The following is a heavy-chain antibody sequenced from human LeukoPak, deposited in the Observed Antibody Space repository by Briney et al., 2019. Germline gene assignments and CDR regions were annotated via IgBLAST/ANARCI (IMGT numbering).Heavy chain of an antibody. CDR2: MNPNSGNT. Sequence: ASVKVSCKASGYTFTSYDINWVRQATAQGLEWMGLMNPNSGNTGYAQKFQGRVTITSNTSISTAYMELSSLRSEDTAVYYCARNLHSNYYYYGLDVWGQGTMVTVSS. CDR1: GYTFTSYD. J-gene: IGHJ6*02. D-gene: IGHD4-11*01. V-gene: IGHV1-8*01. CDR3: ARNLHSNYYYYGLDV.